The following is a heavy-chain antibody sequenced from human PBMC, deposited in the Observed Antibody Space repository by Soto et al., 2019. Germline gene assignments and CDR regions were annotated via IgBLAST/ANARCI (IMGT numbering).Heavy chain of an antibody. CDR2: IQYNGYS. Sequence: QVQLQESGPGLVKPSETLSLTCTVSGGSITNYYCSWFRQPPGKRLEWIGYIQYNGYSAYNLSLNRRVTMSMDTSKTQFSLMLESVTATDTAVYYCARHGFGSLHGLVDVWGQGTTVIVSS. CDR3: ARHGFGSLHGLVDV. D-gene: IGHD3-10*01. CDR1: GGSITNYY. V-gene: IGHV4-59*08. J-gene: IGHJ6*02.